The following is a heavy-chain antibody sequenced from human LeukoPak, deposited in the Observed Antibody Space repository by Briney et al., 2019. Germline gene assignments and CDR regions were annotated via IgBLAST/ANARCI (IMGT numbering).Heavy chain of an antibody. J-gene: IGHJ1*01. V-gene: IGHV4-34*01. CDR2: INHSGST. D-gene: IGHD3-10*01. CDR1: GGSFSGYY. CDR3: ARTYYYGSGSYRPPRGYFQH. Sequence: SETLSLTCAVYGGSFSGYYWSWIRQPPGKGLEWIGEINHSGSTNYNPSLKSRVTISVDTSKNQFPLKLSSVTAADTAVYYCARTYYYGSGSYRPPRGYFQHWGQGTLVTVSS.